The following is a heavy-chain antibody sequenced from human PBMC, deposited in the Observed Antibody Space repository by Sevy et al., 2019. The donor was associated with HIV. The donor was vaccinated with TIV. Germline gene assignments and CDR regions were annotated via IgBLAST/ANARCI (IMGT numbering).Heavy chain of an antibody. CDR1: GYSISSGYY. J-gene: IGHJ4*02. CDR3: ARGNSSSSRDFDY. CDR2: IYHSGST. D-gene: IGHD6-6*01. Sequence: SETLSLTCTVSGYSISSGYYWGWIRQPPGKGLEWIGSIYHSGSTYYNPSLKSRVTISVDTSKNQFSLKLSSVTAADTAVYYCARGNSSSSRDFDYWGQGTLVTVSS. V-gene: IGHV4-38-2*02.